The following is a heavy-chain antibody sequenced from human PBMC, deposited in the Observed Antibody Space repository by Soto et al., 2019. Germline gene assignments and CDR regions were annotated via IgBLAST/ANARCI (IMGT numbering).Heavy chain of an antibody. D-gene: IGHD2-8*02. V-gene: IGHV4-31*03. Sequence: SETLSLTCTVSGGSVSSGGYYWSWIRQHPGKGLEWIGYIYYSGSTYYNPSLKSRVTISVDTSKNQFSLKLSSVTAADTAVYYCARDLRFHILAVTEIDYYYYYGMDVWGQGTTVTVS. CDR2: IYYSGST. CDR3: ARDLRFHILAVTEIDYYYYYGMDV. CDR1: GGSVSSGGYY. J-gene: IGHJ6*02.